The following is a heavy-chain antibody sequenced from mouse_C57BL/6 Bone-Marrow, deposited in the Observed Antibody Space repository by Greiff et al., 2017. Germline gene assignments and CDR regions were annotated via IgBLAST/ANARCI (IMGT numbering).Heavy chain of an antibody. Sequence: VKLQESGAELARPGASVKLSCKASGYTFTSYGISWVKQRTGQGLEWIGEIYPRSGNTYYNEKFKGKATLTADKSSSTAYMELRSLTSEDSAIYFCARQSGTGWYFDVWGTGTTVTVSS. J-gene: IGHJ1*03. D-gene: IGHD4-1*01. CDR1: GYTFTSYG. V-gene: IGHV1-81*01. CDR2: IYPRSGNT. CDR3: ARQSGTGWYFDV.